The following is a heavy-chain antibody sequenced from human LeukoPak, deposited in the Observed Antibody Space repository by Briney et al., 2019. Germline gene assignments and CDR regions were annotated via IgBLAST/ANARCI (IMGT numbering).Heavy chain of an antibody. J-gene: IGHJ3*02. Sequence: PGESLRLSCAASGFNLSNAWISSVRRTLGKRLDWLNRIKIKTDNGTTNYAAPVRGRLSISGDDSKNTLYLQMNGLKTEDTAVYYCPRLIVVVPAAIIGDVFDIWRQGTKVTVSS. CDR2: IKIKTDNGTT. D-gene: IGHD2-2*02. CDR1: GFNLSNAW. V-gene: IGHV3-15*06. CDR3: PRLIVVVPAAIIGDVFDI.